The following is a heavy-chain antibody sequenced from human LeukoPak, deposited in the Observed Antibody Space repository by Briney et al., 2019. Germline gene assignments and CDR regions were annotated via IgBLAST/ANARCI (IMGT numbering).Heavy chain of an antibody. Sequence: GGSLRLSCVASGFSVSSNYMAWVRQAPGKGLEWVSVLYIGGNTYYGDFVKGRFTISRDNSRNTLYLQMNSLRVDDTAVYYCAGGLAVGAITEYFQDWGQGTLVTVSS. V-gene: IGHV3-53*01. CDR2: LYIGGNT. J-gene: IGHJ1*01. CDR1: GFSVSSNY. D-gene: IGHD1-26*01. CDR3: AGGLAVGAITEYFQD.